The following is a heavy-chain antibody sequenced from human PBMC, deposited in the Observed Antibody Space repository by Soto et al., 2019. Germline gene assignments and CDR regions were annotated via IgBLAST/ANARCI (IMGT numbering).Heavy chain of an antibody. D-gene: IGHD2-15*01. V-gene: IGHV1-69*08. CDR3: ARENYVGAVAANSDY. J-gene: IGHJ4*02. CDR2: IIPILGIA. CDR1: GGTFSSYT. Sequence: QVQLVQSGAEVKKPGSSVKVSCKASGGTFSSYTISWVRQAPGQGLEWMGRIIPILGIANYAQKFQGRVTITADKSTSTAYMELSSLRSEDTAVYYCARENYVGAVAANSDYWGQGTLVTVSS.